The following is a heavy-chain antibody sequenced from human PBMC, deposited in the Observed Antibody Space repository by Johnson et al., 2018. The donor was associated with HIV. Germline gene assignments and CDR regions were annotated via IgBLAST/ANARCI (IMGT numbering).Heavy chain of an antibody. V-gene: IGHV3-20*04. CDR3: ARGGLGYHNIHDPFDI. CDR2: INWNGVRT. Sequence: EQLVESGGGVVRPGGSLRLSCAAAGFTFDDYGMSWVRQAPGKGLEWVSGINWNGVRTGYLDSMKGRFTISRDNAKNSLYLQMNRLRVEDTALYYLARGGLGYHNIHDPFDIWGQGTMVTISS. J-gene: IGHJ3*02. D-gene: IGHD3-9*01. CDR1: GFTFDDYG.